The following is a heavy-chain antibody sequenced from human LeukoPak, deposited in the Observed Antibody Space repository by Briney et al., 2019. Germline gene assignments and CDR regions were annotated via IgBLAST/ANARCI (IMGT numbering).Heavy chain of an antibody. CDR2: IIPIFGTA. CDR3: ARGIPDDPYSGSPFDY. Sequence: ASVKVSCKASGGTFSSYAISWVRQAPGQGLEWMGGIIPIFGTANYAQKFQGRVTITADESTSTAYMELSSLSSEDTAVYYCARGIPDDPYSGSPFDYWGQGTLVTVSS. CDR1: GGTFSSYA. D-gene: IGHD1-26*01. J-gene: IGHJ4*02. V-gene: IGHV1-69*13.